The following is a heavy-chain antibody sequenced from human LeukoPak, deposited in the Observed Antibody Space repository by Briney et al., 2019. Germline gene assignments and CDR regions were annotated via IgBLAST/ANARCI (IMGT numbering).Heavy chain of an antibody. J-gene: IGHJ3*02. CDR3: ARVGGGDLHDAFDI. CDR1: GYTFTSYG. V-gene: IGHV1-18*01. D-gene: IGHD2-21*02. CDR2: ISAYNGNT. Sequence: ASVKVSCKASGYTFTSYGISWVRQAPGQGPEWMGWISAYNGNTNYAQKPQGRVTMTTDTSTSTAYMELRSLRSDDTAVYYCARVGGGDLHDAFDIWGQGTMVTVSS.